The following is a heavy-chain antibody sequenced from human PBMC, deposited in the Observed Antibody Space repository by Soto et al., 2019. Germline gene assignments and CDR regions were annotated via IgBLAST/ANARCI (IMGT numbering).Heavy chain of an antibody. CDR3: AREGGEGNYFDY. CDR1: GGSISSSSSYY. D-gene: IGHD3-10*01. Sequence: QLQLQESGPGLVKPSETLSLTCTVSGGSISSSSSYYWGWIRQPPGKGLEWIGSIYYSGSTYYNPPLRIRTIISVHTYKNQFHLQLSSVTAADTAVYSCAREGGEGNYFDYWGQGTLVTVSS. J-gene: IGHJ4*02. V-gene: IGHV4-39*02. CDR2: IYYSGST.